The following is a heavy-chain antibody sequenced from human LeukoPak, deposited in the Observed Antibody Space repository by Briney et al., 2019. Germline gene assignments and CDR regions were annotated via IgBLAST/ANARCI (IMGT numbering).Heavy chain of an antibody. CDR2: IYYSGST. D-gene: IGHD3-10*01. V-gene: IGHV4-59*08. Sequence: SETLSLTCTVSGGSISSYYWSWIRQPPGKGLEWIGYIYYSGSTNYNPSLKSRVTISVDTPKNQFSLKLSSVTAADTAVYYCARRPYGSGYGMDVWGQGTTVTVSS. CDR3: ARRPYGSGYGMDV. J-gene: IGHJ6*02. CDR1: GGSISSYY.